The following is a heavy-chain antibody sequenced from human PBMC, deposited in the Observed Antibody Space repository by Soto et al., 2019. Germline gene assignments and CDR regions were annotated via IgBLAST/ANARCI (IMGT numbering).Heavy chain of an antibody. J-gene: IGHJ6*02. Sequence: GESLKISCKGSGYSFTSYWIGWGRQMPGKGLEWRGIIYPGDSDTRYSPSFQGQVTISADKSISTAYLQWSSLKASDTAIYYCARTAAAGKYYYGVDVWGQGTTVTVSS. CDR3: ARTAAAGKYYYGVDV. CDR1: GYSFTSYW. D-gene: IGHD6-13*01. V-gene: IGHV5-51*01. CDR2: IYPGDSDT.